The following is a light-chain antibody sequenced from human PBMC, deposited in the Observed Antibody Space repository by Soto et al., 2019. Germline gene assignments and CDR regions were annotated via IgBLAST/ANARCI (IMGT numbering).Light chain of an antibody. J-gene: IGLJ1*01. CDR1: SSNIGGNS. CDR3: GSWDSSLSADV. V-gene: IGLV1-51*01. Sequence: SVLTQPPSVSAAPGQKVTISCSGSSSNIGGNSVSWYQQLAGTAPKLLIYDDNKRPSGIPDRFSGSKSGTSATLGITGFQTGDEADYYCGSWDSSLSADVFGTGTKVTVL. CDR2: DDN.